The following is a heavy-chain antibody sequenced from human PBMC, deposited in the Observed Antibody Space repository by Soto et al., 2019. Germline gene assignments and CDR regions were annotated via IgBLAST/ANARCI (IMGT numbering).Heavy chain of an antibody. CDR3: ARRSRVGAPRNTYVAD. J-gene: IGHJ4*02. CDR2: IYYSGST. D-gene: IGHD6-6*01. Sequence: SENLCLPWTGSGGFISRSSYYWGWIRQPPGKGLEWIGSIYYSGSTYYNPSLKSRVTISVDTSKNQFSLKLSSVTAADTAVYYCARRSRVGAPRNTYVADWGQRTLLSVS. V-gene: IGHV4-39*01. CDR1: GGFISRSSYY.